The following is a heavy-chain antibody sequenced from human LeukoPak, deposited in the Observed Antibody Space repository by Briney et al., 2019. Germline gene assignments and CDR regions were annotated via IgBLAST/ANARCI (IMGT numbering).Heavy chain of an antibody. CDR2: IYYSGTT. Sequence: PSETLSLTCLVSGGSLNSPSYYWGWIRQPPGKGLEWIGTIYYSGTTYYNPSLKSRLTISVDTSKNQFSLKLTSVTAADTAVYYCARHDYYGSLNWFGPWGQGTLITVSS. CDR3: ARHDYYGSLNWFGP. D-gene: IGHD3-10*01. CDR1: GGSLNSPSYY. J-gene: IGHJ5*02. V-gene: IGHV4-39*01.